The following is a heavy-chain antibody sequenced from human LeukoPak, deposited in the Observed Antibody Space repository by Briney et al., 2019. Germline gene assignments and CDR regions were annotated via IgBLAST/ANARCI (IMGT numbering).Heavy chain of an antibody. Sequence: QTGGSLRLSCAASGFTFSSYEMNWVRQAPGKGLEWISYISNIGNTIYYADSVKGRFTISRDNAKNSLYLQMNSLRAEDTAVYYCAREDRENRPLDYWGQETLVTVSS. CDR1: GFTFSSYE. CDR2: ISNIGNTI. V-gene: IGHV3-48*03. CDR3: AREDRENRPLDY. J-gene: IGHJ4*02.